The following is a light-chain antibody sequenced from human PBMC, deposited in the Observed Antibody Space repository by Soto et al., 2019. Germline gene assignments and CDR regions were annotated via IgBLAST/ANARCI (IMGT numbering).Light chain of an antibody. J-gene: IGKJ4*01. CDR1: QSVSGN. Sequence: EIVMTQSPATLSVSPGERATLSCRASQSVSGNLARYQQKPGQAPRLLIYGASTKATGSPDRFSGSGSGTEFTLTISSLQSEDFAVYDCQQYNDWPPVTFGGGTKVEIK. CDR2: GAS. V-gene: IGKV3-15*01. CDR3: QQYNDWPPVT.